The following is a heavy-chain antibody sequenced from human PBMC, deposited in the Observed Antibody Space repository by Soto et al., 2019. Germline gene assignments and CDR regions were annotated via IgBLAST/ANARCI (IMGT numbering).Heavy chain of an antibody. J-gene: IGHJ6*02. CDR1: GFAFSTYT. CDR2: VSDDGNYE. D-gene: IGHD2-15*01. V-gene: IGHV3-30*04. Sequence: EQLVESGGGVVQPGDSLRLSCAASGFAFSTYTMNWVRQSPATGLEWVAVVSDDGNYEYYAASVKGRFTISRDNSKNTPFLQLISLRPEDTAVYYCARDREAGSCRGGSCWFYHGMAVWGQGATVTVSS. CDR3: ARDREAGSCRGGSCWFYHGMAV.